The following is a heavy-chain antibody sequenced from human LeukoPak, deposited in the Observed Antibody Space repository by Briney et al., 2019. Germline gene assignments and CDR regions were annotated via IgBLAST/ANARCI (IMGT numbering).Heavy chain of an antibody. CDR2: INHSGST. CDR1: GGSSSGYY. V-gene: IGHV4-34*01. D-gene: IGHD1-7*01. J-gene: IGHJ4*02. CDR3: ARSPRITGTRPAKVNLVDY. Sequence: SETLSLTCAVYGGSSSGYYWSWIRQPPGKGLEWIGEINHSGSTNYNPSLKSRVTISVDTSKNQFSLKLSSVTAADTAVYYCARSPRITGTRPAKVNLVDYWGQGTLVTVSS.